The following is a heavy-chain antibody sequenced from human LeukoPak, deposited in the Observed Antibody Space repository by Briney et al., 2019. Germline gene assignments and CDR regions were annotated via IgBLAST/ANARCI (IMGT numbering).Heavy chain of an antibody. V-gene: IGHV3-66*01. J-gene: IGHJ4*02. CDR2: IYSGGSK. CDR3: ARDHGTGWPFDY. CDR1: GFTVSSYS. Sequence: PGGSLRLSCADSGFTVSSYSMRWVRQAPGKGLEWVSIIYSGGSKYYADSVKGRFTISRDNSKNTLYLQMNSLRAEDTAVYYCARDHGTGWPFDYWGQGTLVTVSS. D-gene: IGHD6-19*01.